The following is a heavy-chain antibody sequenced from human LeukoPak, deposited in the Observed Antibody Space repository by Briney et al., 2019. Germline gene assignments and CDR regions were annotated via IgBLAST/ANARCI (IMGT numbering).Heavy chain of an antibody. Sequence: SETLSLTCAVYGGSFSGYYWSWIRQPPGKGLEWIGEINHSGSTNYNPSLKSRVTISVDTSKNQFSLKLSSVTAADTAVYYCARAARRITIFGVVPYYYYYGMDVWGQGTTVTVSS. CDR1: GGSFSGYY. V-gene: IGHV4-34*01. CDR2: INHSGST. J-gene: IGHJ6*02. CDR3: ARAARRITIFGVVPYYYYYGMDV. D-gene: IGHD3-3*01.